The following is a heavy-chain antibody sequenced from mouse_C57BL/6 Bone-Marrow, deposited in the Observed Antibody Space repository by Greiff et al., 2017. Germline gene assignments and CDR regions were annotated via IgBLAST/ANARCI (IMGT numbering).Heavy chain of an antibody. Sequence: EVQLQQSGAELVRPGASVKLSCTASGFNIKDYYMHWVKQRPEQGLEWIGRIDPEDGDTEYAPKFQGKATMTADTSSNTADLQLSSLTSEDTALYYCTPNYGSSDWYFDVWGTGTTVTVSS. J-gene: IGHJ1*03. D-gene: IGHD1-1*01. V-gene: IGHV14-1*01. CDR1: GFNIKDYY. CDR3: TPNYGSSDWYFDV. CDR2: IDPEDGDT.